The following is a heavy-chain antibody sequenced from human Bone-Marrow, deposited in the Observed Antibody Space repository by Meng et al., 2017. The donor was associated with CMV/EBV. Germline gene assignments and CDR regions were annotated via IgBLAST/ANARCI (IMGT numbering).Heavy chain of an antibody. D-gene: IGHD3-10*01. CDR1: GGSISSSSYY. J-gene: IGHJ6*02. CDR2: IYYSGST. V-gene: IGHV4-39*07. CDR3: ARALIWFGASYGMDV. Sequence: SETLSLTCTVSGGSISSSSYYWGWIRQPPGKGLEWIGSIYYSGSTYYNPFLKSRVTISVDTSKNQFSLKLSSVTAADTAVYYCARALIWFGASYGMDVWGQGTTVTVSS.